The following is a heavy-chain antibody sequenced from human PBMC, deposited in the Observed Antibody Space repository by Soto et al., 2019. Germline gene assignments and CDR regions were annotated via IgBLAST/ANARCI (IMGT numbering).Heavy chain of an antibody. Sequence: GESLKISCQCSEYTFSNFWIGWVRQLPGQGLEWMGIIYPGDHETRYSPSFLGKVTISAEKSINTAYLQWSSLEASDSAFYFCARSPRSSPYFDFWGQGALVTVSS. J-gene: IGHJ4*02. D-gene: IGHD6-13*01. CDR3: ARSPRSSPYFDF. V-gene: IGHV5-51*01. CDR1: EYTFSNFW. CDR2: IYPGDHET.